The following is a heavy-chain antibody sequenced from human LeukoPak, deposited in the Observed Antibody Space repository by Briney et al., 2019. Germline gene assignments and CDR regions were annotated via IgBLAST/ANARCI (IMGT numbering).Heavy chain of an antibody. Sequence: GESLKISCKGSGYSFTSYWFGWLRQLPGKGLEWMVIIFPGDSGTRYNPSFQGQVPISADKSINPSYLQWSTLKASDTALYYCARLGGSGSYYTEPFAYGGQGTLVTASS. CDR2: IFPGDSGT. D-gene: IGHD3-10*01. J-gene: IGHJ4*02. CDR1: GYSFTSYW. CDR3: ARLGGSGSYYTEPFAY. V-gene: IGHV5-51*01.